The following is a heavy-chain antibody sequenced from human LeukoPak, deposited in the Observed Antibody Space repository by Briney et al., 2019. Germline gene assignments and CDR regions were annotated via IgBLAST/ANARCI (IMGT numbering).Heavy chain of an antibody. Sequence: PSETLSLTCTVSGGSISSSSYYWGWIRQPPGKGLEWIGSIYYSRSTYYNPSLKSRVTISVDTSKNQFSLKLSSVTAADTAVYYCARYYDILTGYYCFDYWGQGTLVTVSS. CDR3: ARYYDILTGYYCFDY. J-gene: IGHJ4*02. CDR2: IYYSRST. D-gene: IGHD3-9*01. V-gene: IGHV4-39*01. CDR1: GGSISSSSYY.